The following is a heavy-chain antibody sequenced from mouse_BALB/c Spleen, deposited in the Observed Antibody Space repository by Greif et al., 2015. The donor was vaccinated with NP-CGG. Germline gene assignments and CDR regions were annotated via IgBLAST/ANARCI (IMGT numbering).Heavy chain of an antibody. CDR1: GYTFTSYY. CDR2: INPSNGGT. Sequence: QVQLQQPGAELVKPGASVKLSCKASGYTFTSYYMYWVKQRPGQGLEWIGEINPSNGGTNFNEKFKSKATLTVDKSSSTAYMQLGSLTSEDSAVYYCTRSWDSYFDYWGQGTTLTVSS. V-gene: IGHV1S81*02. D-gene: IGHD3-3*01. CDR3: TRSWDSYFDY. J-gene: IGHJ2*01.